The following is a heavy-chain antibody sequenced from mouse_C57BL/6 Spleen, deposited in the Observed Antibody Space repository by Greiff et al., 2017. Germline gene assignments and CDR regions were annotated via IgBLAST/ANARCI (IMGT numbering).Heavy chain of an antibody. J-gene: IGHJ2*01. D-gene: IGHD1-1*01. Sequence: VQVVESGAELVKPGASVKLSCKASGYTFTEYTIHWVKQRSGQGLEWIGWFYPGSGSIKYNEKFKDKATLTADKSSSTVYMELSRLTSEDSAVYFCDRDEGDYYGSSWGFDYWGQGTTLTVSS. CDR3: DRDEGDYYGSSWGFDY. V-gene: IGHV1-62-2*01. CDR1: GYTFTEYT. CDR2: FYPGSGSI.